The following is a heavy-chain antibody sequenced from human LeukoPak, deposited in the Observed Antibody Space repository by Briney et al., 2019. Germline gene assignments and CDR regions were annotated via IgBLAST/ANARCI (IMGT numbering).Heavy chain of an antibody. CDR2: IYYSGST. V-gene: IGHV4-39*07. CDR3: ARGEYYYGSGSYDY. D-gene: IGHD3-10*01. Sequence: LRLSCAASGFTFSSYEMNWVRQPPGKGLEWIGSIYYSGSTYYNPSLKSRVTISVDTSKNQFSLKLSSVTAADTAVYYCARGEYYYGSGSYDYWGQGTLVTVSS. CDR1: GFTFSSYE. J-gene: IGHJ4*02.